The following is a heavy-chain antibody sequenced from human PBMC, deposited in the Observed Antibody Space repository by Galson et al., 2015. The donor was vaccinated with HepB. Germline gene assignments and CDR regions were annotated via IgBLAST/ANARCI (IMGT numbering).Heavy chain of an antibody. CDR2: ISAYNRRT. Sequence: SVKVSCKVSGYTFSTYSVTWVRQAPGQGLEWMGWISAYNRRTNYAQKFQGRVSMTTDTSTSTVYMELRRLRSDDTAIYYCARGALLVGVAATLNNWFDPWGQGTLITVSS. CDR1: GYTFSTYS. CDR3: ARGALLVGVAATLNNWFDP. V-gene: IGHV1-18*01. J-gene: IGHJ5*02. D-gene: IGHD2-15*01.